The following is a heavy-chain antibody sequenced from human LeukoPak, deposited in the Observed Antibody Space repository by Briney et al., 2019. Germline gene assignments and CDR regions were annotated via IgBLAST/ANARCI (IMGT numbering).Heavy chain of an antibody. J-gene: IGHJ4*02. CDR3: APHRDGSYPFDY. V-gene: IGHV3-48*02. CDR1: GFTFSSYS. CDR2: ISSSSITI. Sequence: PGGSLRLSCAAAGFTFSSYSMNWVRQAPGKGLEWVSYISSSSITIYYADSVKGRLTISRDNAKNSLYLQMDSLRDEDTAVYYCAPHRDGSYPFDYWGQGTLVTVSS. D-gene: IGHD1-26*01.